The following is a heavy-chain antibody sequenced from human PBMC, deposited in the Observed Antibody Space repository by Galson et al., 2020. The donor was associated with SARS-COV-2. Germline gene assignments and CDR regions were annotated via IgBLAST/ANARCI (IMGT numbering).Heavy chain of an antibody. CDR2: IYSGGSN. V-gene: IGHV3-53*01. Sequence: GASLRTSCAASGFTVSSNCMSWGRHAPENGLERDSVIYSGGSNYYADSVKGRFTISRDNSKNTLYLQMNSLRAEDTAVYYCARGLYYYDSSGYPVYWGQGTLVTVSS. J-gene: IGHJ4*02. CDR1: GFTVSSNC. CDR3: ARGLYYYDSSGYPVY. D-gene: IGHD3-22*01.